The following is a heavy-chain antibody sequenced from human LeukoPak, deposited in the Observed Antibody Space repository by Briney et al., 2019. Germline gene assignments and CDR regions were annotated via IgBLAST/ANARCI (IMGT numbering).Heavy chain of an antibody. CDR2: ISDSGGSI. D-gene: IGHD3-10*01. CDR1: GFTFSSYD. Sequence: GGSLRLSCVVSGFTFSSYDMSWVRQAPGKGLEWVSVISDSGGSIHYADSVKGRFTISRDNSKNTLYLQMTSLRAEDTAVYFCAKARGNYYGSGNPPFDYWGQGTLVTVSS. CDR3: AKARGNYYGSGNPPFDY. J-gene: IGHJ4*02. V-gene: IGHV3-23*01.